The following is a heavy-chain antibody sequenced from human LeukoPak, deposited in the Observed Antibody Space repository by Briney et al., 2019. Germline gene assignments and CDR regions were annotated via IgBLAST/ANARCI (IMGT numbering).Heavy chain of an antibody. CDR2: IGYSGSPI. V-gene: IGHV3-11*01. J-gene: IGHJ4*02. CDR1: GFNFSDYY. Sequence: GGSLRLSCSASGFNFSDYYMTWIRQAPGKGLEWVSYIGYSGSPIFYPDSVRGRFTVSRDNAKKSLHLQMNSLRAADTAVYYCARVAIIDDYGDYWIDYWGQGTLVTVSS. D-gene: IGHD4-17*01. CDR3: ARVAIIDDYGDYWIDY.